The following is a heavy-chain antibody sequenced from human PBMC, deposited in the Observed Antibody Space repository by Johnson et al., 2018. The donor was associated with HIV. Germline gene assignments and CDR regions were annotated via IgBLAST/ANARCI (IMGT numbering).Heavy chain of an antibody. J-gene: IGHJ3*01. D-gene: IGHD4/OR15-4a*01. V-gene: IGHV3-43*01. CDR3: AKDKRDYGGPPGADAFDF. CDR1: GFTFDNYP. CDR2: IRDGGLT. Sequence: VQLVESGGGVVQPGRSLRLSCAASGFTFDNYPMHWVRQGPGRGLEWVSLIRDGGLTFYADSVKGRFTISRDTSTNSLYLEMNSLKTEDTALYYCAKDKRDYGGPPGADAFDFWGQGTMVTVSA.